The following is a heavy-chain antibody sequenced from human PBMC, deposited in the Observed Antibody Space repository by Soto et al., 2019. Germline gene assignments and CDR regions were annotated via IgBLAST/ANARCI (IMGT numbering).Heavy chain of an antibody. J-gene: IGHJ6*02. D-gene: IGHD2-8*01. V-gene: IGHV4-34*01. CDR2: INHSGST. CDR3: ARGDSTDCSNGVCSFFYNHDMDV. CDR1: GGSFSGYY. Sequence: PSETLSLTCAVYGGSFSGYYWSWIRQPPGKGLEWIGEINHSGSTNYNPSLKSRVTISVDTSISTASMELTRLTSDDTAIYYCARGDSTDCSNGVCSFFYNHDMDVWGQGTTVTVSS.